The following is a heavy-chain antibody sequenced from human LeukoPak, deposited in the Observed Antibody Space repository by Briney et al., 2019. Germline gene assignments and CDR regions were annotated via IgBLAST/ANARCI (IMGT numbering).Heavy chain of an antibody. V-gene: IGHV3-23*01. J-gene: IGHJ4*02. D-gene: IGHD3-10*01. Sequence: GGSLRLSCAASGFTFSSYAMSWVRQAPGKGLEWVSAISGSGGSTYYADSVKGRSTISRDNSKNTLYLQMNSLRAEDTAVYYCAKDAHNVGSGSYYTPYYFDYWGQGTLVTVSS. CDR3: AKDAHNVGSGSYYTPYYFDY. CDR2: ISGSGGST. CDR1: GFTFSSYA.